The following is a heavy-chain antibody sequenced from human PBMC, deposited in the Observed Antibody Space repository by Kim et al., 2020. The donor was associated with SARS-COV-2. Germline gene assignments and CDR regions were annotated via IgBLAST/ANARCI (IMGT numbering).Heavy chain of an antibody. CDR2: INHSGST. Sequence: SETLSLTCAVYGGSFSGYYWSWIRQPPGKGLEWIGEINHSGSTNYNPSLKSRVTISVDTSKNQFSLKLSSVTAADTAVYYCARGPYVLRFLEGRWGMDV. D-gene: IGHD3-3*01. CDR3: ARGPYVLRFLEGRWGMDV. CDR1: GGSFSGYY. V-gene: IGHV4-34*01. J-gene: IGHJ6*01.